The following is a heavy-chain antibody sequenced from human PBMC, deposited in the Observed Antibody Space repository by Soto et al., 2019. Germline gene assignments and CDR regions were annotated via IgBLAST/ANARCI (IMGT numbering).Heavy chain of an antibody. CDR1: GYSFTSYW. D-gene: IGHD2-8*01. J-gene: IGHJ3*02. CDR3: ARQDIVLMVYAGGAFDI. V-gene: IGHV5-51*01. Sequence: GESLKISCKGSGYSFTSYWIGWVRQMPGKGLEWMGIIYPGDSDTRYSPSFQGQVTISADKSISTAYLQWSSLKASDTAMYYCARQDIVLMVYAGGAFDIWGQGTMVTVSS. CDR2: IYPGDSDT.